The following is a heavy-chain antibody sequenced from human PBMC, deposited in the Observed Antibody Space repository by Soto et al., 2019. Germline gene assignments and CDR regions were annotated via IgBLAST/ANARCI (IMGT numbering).Heavy chain of an antibody. J-gene: IGHJ6*02. D-gene: IGHD3-22*01. CDR1: GFTFSSYA. Sequence: GGSLRLSCAASGFTFSSYAMSWVRQAPGKGLEWVSAISGSGGSTYYADSVKGRFTISRDNSKNTLYLQMNSLRAEDTAVYYCAKSGTYYYDSSGYIYGMDVWGQGTTVTVSS. CDR2: ISGSGGST. CDR3: AKSGTYYYDSSGYIYGMDV. V-gene: IGHV3-23*01.